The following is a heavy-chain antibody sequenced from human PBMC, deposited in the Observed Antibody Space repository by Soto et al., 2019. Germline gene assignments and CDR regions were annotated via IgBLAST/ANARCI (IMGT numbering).Heavy chain of an antibody. CDR3: ASLYKWNSENWFDL. D-gene: IGHD1-7*01. Sequence: AVKVSCPSSGGTFSSYAISWVRQAPGQGLEWMGGIIPIFGTANYAQKFQGRVTITADESTSTAYMELSSLRSEDTAVYYCASLYKWNSENWFDLWGQGTRVTVSS. CDR1: GGTFSSYA. V-gene: IGHV1-69*13. J-gene: IGHJ5*02. CDR2: IIPIFGTA.